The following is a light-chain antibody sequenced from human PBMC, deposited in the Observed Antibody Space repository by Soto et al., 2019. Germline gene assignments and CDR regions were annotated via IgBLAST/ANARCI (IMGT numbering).Light chain of an antibody. V-gene: IGLV1-40*01. CDR2: GNS. CDR3: QSYDNSLSGSKV. Sequence: QSVLTQPPSVSGAPGQRVTISCTGSSSNIGAGYDVHWYQQLPGTAPKLFIYGNSNRPSGVPDRFSGSKSGTSASLAITGLQAEDEADYYCQSYDNSLSGSKVFGGGTKLTVL. J-gene: IGLJ3*02. CDR1: SSNIGAGYD.